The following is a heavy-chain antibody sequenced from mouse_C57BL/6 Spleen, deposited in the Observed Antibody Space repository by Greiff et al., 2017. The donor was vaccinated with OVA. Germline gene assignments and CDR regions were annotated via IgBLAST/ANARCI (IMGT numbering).Heavy chain of an antibody. Sequence: QVHVKQSGAELVRPGASVTLSCKASGYTFTDYEMHWVKQTPVHGLEWIGAIDPETGGTAYNQKFKGKAILTADKSSSTAYMELRSLTSEDSAVYYCTRKTYYLFAYWGQGTLVTVSA. CDR2: IDPETGGT. CDR1: GYTFTDYE. J-gene: IGHJ3*01. V-gene: IGHV1-15*01. CDR3: TRKTYYLFAY. D-gene: IGHD2-10*01.